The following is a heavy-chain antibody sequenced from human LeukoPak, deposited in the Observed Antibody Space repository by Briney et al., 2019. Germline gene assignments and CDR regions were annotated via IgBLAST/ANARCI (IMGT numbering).Heavy chain of an antibody. V-gene: IGHV4-34*01. CDR3: ARGRGDYVDYYFDY. J-gene: IGHJ4*02. Sequence: PSETLSPTCAVYGGSLSGYYWSWIRQPPGKGLEWIGSIYHSGTTSYNPSLKSRVTISVDTSKNQFSLRLSSVTAADTAVYYCARGRGDYVDYYFDYWGQGTLVTVSS. CDR1: GGSLSGYY. D-gene: IGHD4-17*01. CDR2: IYHSGTT.